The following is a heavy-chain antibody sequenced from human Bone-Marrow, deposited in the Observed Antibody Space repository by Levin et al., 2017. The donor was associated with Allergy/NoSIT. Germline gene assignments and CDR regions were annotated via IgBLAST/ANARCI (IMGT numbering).Heavy chain of an antibody. J-gene: IGHJ6*02. Sequence: GASVKVSCKASGYKFNSYGVTWVREAPGQGLEWMAWISAYNGNTNYAKKLQGRVTLSTDTSTNTAYMELRGLTSDDTAVYFCARDTPTPRGYSSGWSSDYYYGMKVWGQGTTVTVS. D-gene: IGHD6-19*01. CDR2: ISAYNGNT. V-gene: IGHV1-18*01. CDR3: ARDTPTPRGYSSGWSSDYYYGMKV. CDR1: GYKFNSYG.